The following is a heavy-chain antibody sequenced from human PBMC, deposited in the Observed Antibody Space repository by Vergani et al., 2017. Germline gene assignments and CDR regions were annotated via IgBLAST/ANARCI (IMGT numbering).Heavy chain of an antibody. CDR2: VNQDGSEK. V-gene: IGHV3-7*01. Sequence: EGQLVESGGDCVQRGGSLRLSCAASGFISSSYWMSWVRQAPGKGLEWVANVNQDGSEKYYVDSVRGRFTISRDNAKNSIYLQMNSLRAEDTAVYFCVRVPLIRKGSGNYGINNYHGMDVWGQGTTVIVSS. CDR1: GFISSSYW. D-gene: IGHD3-10*01. CDR3: VRVPLIRKGSGNYGINNYHGMDV. J-gene: IGHJ6*02.